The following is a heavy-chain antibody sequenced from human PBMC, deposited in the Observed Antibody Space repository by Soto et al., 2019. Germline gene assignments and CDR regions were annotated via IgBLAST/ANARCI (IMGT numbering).Heavy chain of an antibody. Sequence: SETLSLTCTVSGGSIDRSNYYWDWLRQPPGKGLEWIGTTYYNGNAYYNPSLKSRVTMSVDTSKNQFSLKLSSVTAADTAVYYCARRLYYDSSGFEGGGMDVWGQGTTVTV. CDR3: ARRLYYDSSGFEGGGMDV. V-gene: IGHV4-39*01. D-gene: IGHD3-22*01. CDR2: TYYNGNA. CDR1: GGSIDRSNYY. J-gene: IGHJ6*02.